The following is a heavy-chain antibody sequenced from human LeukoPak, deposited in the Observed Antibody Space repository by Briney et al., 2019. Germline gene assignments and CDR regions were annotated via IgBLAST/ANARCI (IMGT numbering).Heavy chain of an antibody. D-gene: IGHD3-3*01. V-gene: IGHV3-53*01. J-gene: IGHJ4*02. CDR3: ARDGGRSGCAH. CDR1: GFTVSDNY. CDR2: ISGGGAQ. Sequence: GGSLRLSCAGSGFTVSDNYMSWVRQTPEKGLEWVSDISGGGAQYSTDSVKGRFSISRDNSKNTLYLQMNNVRVEDTAVYYCARDGGRSGCAHWGQGTPVTVTS.